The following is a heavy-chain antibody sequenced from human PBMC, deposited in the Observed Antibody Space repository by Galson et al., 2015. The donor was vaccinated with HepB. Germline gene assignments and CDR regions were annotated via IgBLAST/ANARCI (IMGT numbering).Heavy chain of an antibody. D-gene: IGHD3-16*02. CDR3: ARDRRDYIWGSYRGFDY. CDR1: GFTFSSYW. CDR2: IKQDGSEK. Sequence: SLRLSCAASGFTFSSYWMSWVRQAPGKGLEWVANIKQDGSEKYYVDSVKGRFTISRDNAKNSLYLQMNSLRAEDTAVYYCARDRRDYIWGSYRGFDYWGQGTLVTVSS. V-gene: IGHV3-7*01. J-gene: IGHJ4*02.